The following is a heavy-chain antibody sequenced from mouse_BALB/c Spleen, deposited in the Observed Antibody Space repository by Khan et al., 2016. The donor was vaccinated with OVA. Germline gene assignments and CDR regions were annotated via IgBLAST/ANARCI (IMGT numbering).Heavy chain of an antibody. V-gene: IGHV5-6*01. D-gene: IGHD1-1*01. Sequence: EVELVESGGDSVKPGGSLKLSCAASGFTFSSYGMSWVRRTPDKRLEWVAIISSGGSYTYYPDSVKGRSTISRDNAKNNLYLQMSSLKSEDTAMYYWSRQPGYYGSRSYFDYWGQGTTLTVSS. CDR2: ISSGGSYT. J-gene: IGHJ2*01. CDR3: SRQPGYYGSRSYFDY. CDR1: GFTFSSYG.